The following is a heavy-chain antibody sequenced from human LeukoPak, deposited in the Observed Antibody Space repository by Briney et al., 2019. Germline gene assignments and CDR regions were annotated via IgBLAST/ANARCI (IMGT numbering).Heavy chain of an antibody. J-gene: IGHJ3*02. Sequence: GASVKVSCKSSGYTFTGYYIHWLRQAPGQGLEWMGIINPSGGSTSYAQKVQGRVTMTRDTSTSTVYMELSSLRSEDTAVYYCASALVNCGGDCNSVFAAFDIWGQGTMVTVSS. CDR2: INPSGGST. CDR3: ASALVNCGGDCNSVFAAFDI. CDR1: GYTFTGYY. V-gene: IGHV1-46*01. D-gene: IGHD2-21*02.